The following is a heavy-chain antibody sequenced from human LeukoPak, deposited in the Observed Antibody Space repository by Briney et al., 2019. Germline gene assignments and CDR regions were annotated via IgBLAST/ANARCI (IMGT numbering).Heavy chain of an antibody. CDR3: TSYRAEYFLY. J-gene: IGHJ1*01. CDR2: ISSSGSYI. V-gene: IGHV3-21*01. CDR1: GFTFSTYS. Sequence: GGSLRLSCAASGFTFSTYSMNWVRQAPGKGLEWVSSISSSGSYIYYADSVKGRFTISRDNAKNSLYLQMNSLRAEDTAVYYCTSYRAEYFLYWGQGTLVTVSS.